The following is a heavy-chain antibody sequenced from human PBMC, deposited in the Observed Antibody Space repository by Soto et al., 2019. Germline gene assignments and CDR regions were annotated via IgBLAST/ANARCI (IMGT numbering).Heavy chain of an antibody. D-gene: IGHD2-15*01. CDR2: INPNSPAT. J-gene: IGHJ3*02. V-gene: IGHV1-2*04. Sequence: QVQLVQSGAEVKKPGASVKVSCKASGYTFTGYYMHWVRQAPGQGLEWMGWINPNSPATNYAQKFQGWVTMTRDTSISTAYMELSRLRSDDTAVYYCARSPNSARSAENCSGGSCYSVGAFDIWGQGTMVTVSS. CDR3: ARSPNSARSAENCSGGSCYSVGAFDI. CDR1: GYTFTGYY.